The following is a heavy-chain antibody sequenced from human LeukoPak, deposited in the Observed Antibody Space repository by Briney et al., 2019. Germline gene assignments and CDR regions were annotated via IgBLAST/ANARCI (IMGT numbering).Heavy chain of an antibody. CDR1: GGSISSISSNNYH. D-gene: IGHD5-12*01. V-gene: IGHV4-39*01. CDR3: ARHFGYSGYDYLLPNYYYYGMDV. J-gene: IGHJ6*02. Sequence: PSETLSLTCIVSGGSISSISSNNYHWGWIRQPPGKGLEWIGSIYYSGGTYYNPSLKSRVTISVDTSKNQFSLELSSVTAADTAVYYCARHFGYSGYDYLLPNYYYYGMDVWGQGTTVTVSS. CDR2: IYYSGGT.